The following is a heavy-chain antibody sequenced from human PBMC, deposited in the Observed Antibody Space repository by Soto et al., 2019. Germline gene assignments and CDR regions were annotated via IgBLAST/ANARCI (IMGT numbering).Heavy chain of an antibody. V-gene: IGHV1-69*12. Sequence: QVQLVQSGAEVKKPGSSVKVSCKASGGTFSSYAISWVRQAPGQGLEWMGGIIPIFGTPNYAQKFQARFTISADESTATVYMELTSLRSEDTAVYYCARRACTGGNCFSGLFDYWGQGTLVTVSS. CDR1: GGTFSSYA. CDR2: IIPIFGTP. J-gene: IGHJ4*02. CDR3: ARRACTGGNCFSGLFDY. D-gene: IGHD2-15*01.